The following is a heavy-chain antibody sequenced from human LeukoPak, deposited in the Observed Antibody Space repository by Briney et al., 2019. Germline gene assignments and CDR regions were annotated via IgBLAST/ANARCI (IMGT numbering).Heavy chain of an antibody. Sequence: PGGSLRLSCAASGFTFNSYAMSWVRQAAGKGLEWVSAISGSGGSTYYADSVKGRFTISRDNSKNTLYLQINSLRAEDTAVYYCAKETASDFGGAVDYWGQGTLVTVSS. D-gene: IGHD3-10*01. CDR2: ISGSGGST. V-gene: IGHV3-23*01. CDR3: AKETASDFGGAVDY. J-gene: IGHJ4*02. CDR1: GFTFNSYA.